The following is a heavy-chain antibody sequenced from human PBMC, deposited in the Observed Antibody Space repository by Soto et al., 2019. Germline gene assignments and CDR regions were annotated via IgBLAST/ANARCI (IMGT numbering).Heavy chain of an antibody. CDR2: INPNSGGT. CDR3: ARGLGVVPAAIFMFDY. D-gene: IGHD2-2*01. CDR1: GYTFTGYY. V-gene: IGHV1-2*04. J-gene: IGHJ4*02. Sequence: ASVKVSCKASGYTFTGYYMHWVRQAPGQGLEWMGWINPNSGGTNYAQKFQGWVTMTRDTSISTAYMELSRLRSDDTAVYYCARGLGVVPAAIFMFDYWGQGTLLTVSS.